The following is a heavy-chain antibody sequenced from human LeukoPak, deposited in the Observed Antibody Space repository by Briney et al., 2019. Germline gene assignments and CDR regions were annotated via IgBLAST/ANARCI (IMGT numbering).Heavy chain of an antibody. V-gene: IGHV1-69*13. CDR1: AGSFSIYA. CDR3: SRGQVILWFGDPRRHYGMDV. Sequence: SAKVSCKASAGSFSIYAISCVRRAPGQRGECRVGIIPIFGTANYAQNFQGRVTITADEATSTPYIEMSSLRAEDTAVYYCSRGQVILWFGDPRRHYGMDVWGQGTRVTVSS. CDR2: IIPIFGTA. D-gene: IGHD3-10*01. J-gene: IGHJ6*02.